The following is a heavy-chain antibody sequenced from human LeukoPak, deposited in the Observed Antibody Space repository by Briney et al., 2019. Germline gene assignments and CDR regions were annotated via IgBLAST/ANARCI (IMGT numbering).Heavy chain of an antibody. CDR2: IYTSGST. D-gene: IGHD6-6*01. CDR3: ARSDSSSGFGAFDI. CDR1: GGSISSYY. V-gene: IGHV4-4*07. J-gene: IGHJ3*02. Sequence: SETLSLTCTVSGGSISSYYWSWIRQPAGKGLEWIGRIYTSGSTNYNPSLKSRVTMSVDTSKNQFSLKLSSVTAADTAVYYCARSDSSSGFGAFDIWGQGTMVTVSS.